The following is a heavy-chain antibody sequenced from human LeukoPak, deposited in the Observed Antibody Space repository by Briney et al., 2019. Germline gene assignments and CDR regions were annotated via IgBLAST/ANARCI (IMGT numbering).Heavy chain of an antibody. CDR2: TYYSGVT. CDR3: ARQDYGEYPDAFDI. J-gene: IGHJ3*02. V-gene: IGHV4-39*01. D-gene: IGHD4/OR15-4a*01. CDR1: GGAISSSIYY. Sequence: SQTLSLTCTVSGGAISSSIYYWGWIRQPPGKGQESIGNTYYSGVTYYNPSLESRVTISVDTSKNQFSLKLSSVTAADTAVYYCARQDYGEYPDAFDIWGQGTMVTVSS.